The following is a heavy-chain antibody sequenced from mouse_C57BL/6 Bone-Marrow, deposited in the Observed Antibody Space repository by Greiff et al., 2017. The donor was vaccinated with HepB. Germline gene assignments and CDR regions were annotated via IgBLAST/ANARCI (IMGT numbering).Heavy chain of an antibody. D-gene: IGHD1-1*01. Sequence: QVQLKESGAELARPGASVKLSCKASGYTFTSYGISWVKQRTGQGLEWIGEIYPRSGNTYYNEKFKGKATLTADKSSSTAYMELRSLTSEDSAVYFCARREIYYYGSSYPYYAMDYWGQGTSVTASS. CDR1: GYTFTSYG. CDR3: ARREIYYYGSSYPYYAMDY. J-gene: IGHJ4*01. V-gene: IGHV1-81*01. CDR2: IYPRSGNT.